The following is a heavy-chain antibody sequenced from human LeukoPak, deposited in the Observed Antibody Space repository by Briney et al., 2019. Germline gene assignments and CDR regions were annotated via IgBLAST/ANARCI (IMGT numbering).Heavy chain of an antibody. CDR3: ARGDIVVVPAAGTDY. D-gene: IGHD2-2*01. Sequence: ASVKVSCKASGYTFTSYAMHWVRQAPGQRLEWMGWINAGNGNTKYSQKFQGRVTITRDTSASTAYMELGSLRSEDTAVYYCARGDIVVVPAAGTDYWGQGTLVTVSS. J-gene: IGHJ4*02. V-gene: IGHV1-3*01. CDR1: GYTFTSYA. CDR2: INAGNGNT.